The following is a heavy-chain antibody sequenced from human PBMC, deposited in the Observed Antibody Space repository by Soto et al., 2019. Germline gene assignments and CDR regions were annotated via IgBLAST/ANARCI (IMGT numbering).Heavy chain of an antibody. CDR1: GGPIRRRGYY. CDR3: ARAPETPPIVRVVVPYFFDS. Sequence: SETLSLTCTVSGGPIRRRGYYWSWIRHRPGEGLEWIGFFYYSGITDYNPSLRSRVTISADTSRNQVFLNMYSVTAADTAVYYCARAPETPPIVRVVVPYFFDSWGQGTQVTVSS. V-gene: IGHV4-31*03. D-gene: IGHD3-16*02. CDR2: FYYSGIT. J-gene: IGHJ4*02.